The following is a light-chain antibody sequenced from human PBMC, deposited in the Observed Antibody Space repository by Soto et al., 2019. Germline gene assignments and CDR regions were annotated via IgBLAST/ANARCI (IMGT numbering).Light chain of an antibody. J-gene: IGKJ4*01. CDR2: DAS. Sequence: EIVLTQSPDTLSLSPGERATLSCRASQSVSGYLGWYQQKPGQAPRLLIYDASNRAYGVPARFRGSGYGTNFTLTIASLEPDDFAVYYCQQRSNWPYLTFGGGTRV. CDR1: QSVSGY. V-gene: IGKV3-11*01. CDR3: QQRSNWPYLT.